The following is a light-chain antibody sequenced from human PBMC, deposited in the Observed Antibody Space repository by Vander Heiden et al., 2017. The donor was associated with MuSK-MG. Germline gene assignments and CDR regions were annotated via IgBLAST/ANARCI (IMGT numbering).Light chain of an antibody. V-gene: IGKV1-5*03. CDR2: KAS. CDR1: QSISSW. CDR3: QQYNSLWT. Sequence: IQMTQSPSTLSASVGDRVTITCRASQSISSWLAWYQQKPGKAPKLLIDKASSLESGVPSRFSGSGSGTEFTLTISSLQPDDFATYYCQQYNSLWTFGQGTKVEIK. J-gene: IGKJ1*01.